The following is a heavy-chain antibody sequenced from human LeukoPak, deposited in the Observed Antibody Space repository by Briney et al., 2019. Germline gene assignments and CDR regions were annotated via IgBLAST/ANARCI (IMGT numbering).Heavy chain of an antibody. CDR3: ARVRYYGSGSHYYFDY. D-gene: IGHD3-10*01. V-gene: IGHV3-21*01. Sequence: GGSLRLSCAASGFTFSSYSMNWVRQAPGKGLEWVSSISSSSSYIYYADSVKGRFTISRDNAKNSLYLQMNSLRAEDTAVYYCARVRYYGSGSHYYFDYWGQGTLVTVSS. CDR2: ISSSSSYI. CDR1: GFTFSSYS. J-gene: IGHJ4*02.